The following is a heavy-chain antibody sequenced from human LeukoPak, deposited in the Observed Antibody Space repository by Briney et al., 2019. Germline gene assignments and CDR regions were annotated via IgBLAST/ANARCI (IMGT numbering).Heavy chain of an antibody. V-gene: IGHV3-48*01. D-gene: IGHD3-22*01. J-gene: IGHJ4*02. CDR3: AREGYYDSSGYYIFDY. CDR1: GFTFSSYS. CDR2: ISSSSSTI. Sequence: GGSLRLSCAASGFTFSSYSMNWVRQAPGKGLEWVSYISSSSSTIYYADSVKGRFTISRDNAKNSLYLQMNSLRAEDTAVYYCAREGYYDSSGYYIFDYWGQGTLVTVSS.